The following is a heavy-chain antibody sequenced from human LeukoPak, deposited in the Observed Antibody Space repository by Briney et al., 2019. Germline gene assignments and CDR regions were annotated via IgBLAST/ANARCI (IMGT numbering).Heavy chain of an antibody. D-gene: IGHD2-15*01. V-gene: IGHV3-23*01. J-gene: IGHJ4*02. Sequence: GGSLRLSCAASGFTFSSYAMNWVRQAPGKGLEWVSTISGSGTSTYYADSLKGRFSISRDNSRNTLYLQMNSLRAEDTAVYYCAKEDVGYCSGGSCQGSDYWGQGTLVTVSS. CDR1: GFTFSSYA. CDR3: AKEDVGYCSGGSCQGSDY. CDR2: ISGSGTST.